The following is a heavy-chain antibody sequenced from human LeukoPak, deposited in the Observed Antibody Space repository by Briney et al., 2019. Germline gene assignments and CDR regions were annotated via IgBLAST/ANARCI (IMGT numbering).Heavy chain of an antibody. CDR3: ARVTGYVIEDYFDY. D-gene: IGHD3-22*01. J-gene: IGHJ4*02. V-gene: IGHV4-61*05. Sequence: SETLSLTCTVSGGSISSSSYYWGWIRPPPGKGLEWIGYIYYSGSTNYNPSLKSRVTISVDTSKNQFSLKLRSVTAADTAVYYCARVTGYVIEDYFDYWGQGTLVTVSS. CDR1: GGSISSSSYY. CDR2: IYYSGST.